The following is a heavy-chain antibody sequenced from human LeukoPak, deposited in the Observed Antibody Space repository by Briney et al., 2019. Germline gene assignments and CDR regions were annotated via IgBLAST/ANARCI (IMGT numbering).Heavy chain of an antibody. Sequence: SETLSLTCTVSGGSISSYYWSWTRQPPGKGLEWIGYIYYSGSTNYNPSLKSRVTISVDTSKNQFSLKLSSVTAADTAVYYCARMYSSGWYWFDPWGQGTLVTVSS. CDR3: ARMYSSGWYWFDP. CDR2: IYYSGST. V-gene: IGHV4-59*01. J-gene: IGHJ5*02. CDR1: GGSISSYY. D-gene: IGHD6-19*01.